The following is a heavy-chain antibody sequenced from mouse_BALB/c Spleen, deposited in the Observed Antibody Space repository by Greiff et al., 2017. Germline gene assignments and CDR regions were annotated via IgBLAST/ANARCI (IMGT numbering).Heavy chain of an antibody. D-gene: IGHD2-4*01. V-gene: IGHV5-15*02. CDR1: GFTFSDYG. Sequence: EVKLMESGGGLVQPGGSRKLSCAASGFTFSDYGMAWVRQAPGKGPEWVSFISNLAYSIYYADTVTGRFTISRENAKNTLYLEMSSLRSEDTAMYYCARAYDYDGNMDYWGQGTSVTVSS. CDR2: ISNLAYSI. CDR3: ARAYDYDGNMDY. J-gene: IGHJ4*01.